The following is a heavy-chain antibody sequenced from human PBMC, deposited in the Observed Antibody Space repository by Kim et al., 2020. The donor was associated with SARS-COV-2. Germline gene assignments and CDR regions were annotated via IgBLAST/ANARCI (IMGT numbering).Heavy chain of an antibody. D-gene: IGHD5-12*01. Sequence: GGSLRLSCTASGFTFGDYAMSWVRQAPGKGLEWVGFIRSKAYGGTTEYAASVKGRFTISRDDSKSIAYLQMNSLKTEDTAVYYCTRGFSIVATIGGDYFDYWGQGTLVTVSS. CDR1: GFTFGDYA. CDR3: TRGFSIVATIGGDYFDY. CDR2: IRSKAYGGTT. J-gene: IGHJ4*02. V-gene: IGHV3-49*04.